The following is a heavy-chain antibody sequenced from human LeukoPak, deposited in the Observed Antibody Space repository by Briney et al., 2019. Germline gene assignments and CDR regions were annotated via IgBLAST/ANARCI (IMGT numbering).Heavy chain of an antibody. Sequence: GGSLRLPCAASGFTFSSYAMSWVRQAPGKGLEWVSAISGSGGSTYYADSVKGRFTISRDNSKNTLYLQMNSLRAEDTAVYYCASSLSQGGAFDIWGQGTMVTVSS. V-gene: IGHV3-23*01. CDR3: ASSLSQGGAFDI. CDR1: GFTFSSYA. CDR2: ISGSGGST. J-gene: IGHJ3*02. D-gene: IGHD3-16*01.